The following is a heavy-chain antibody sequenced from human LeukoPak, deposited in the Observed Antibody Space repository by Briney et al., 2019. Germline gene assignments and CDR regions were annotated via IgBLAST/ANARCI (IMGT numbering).Heavy chain of an antibody. CDR2: IKQDGSQK. D-gene: IGHD4-17*01. Sequence: GGSLRLSCAASGFTFSSYWMSWVRQAPGKGLEWVATIKQDGSQKEYVDSVKGRFTISRDNAKNSLYLQMNSLRAEDTAVYYCARDPTVTNFHDAFDIWGQGTMVTVSS. V-gene: IGHV3-7*05. J-gene: IGHJ3*02. CDR1: GFTFSSYW. CDR3: ARDPTVTNFHDAFDI.